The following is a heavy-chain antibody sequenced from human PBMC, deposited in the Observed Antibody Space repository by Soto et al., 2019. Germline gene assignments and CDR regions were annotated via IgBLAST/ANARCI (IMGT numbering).Heavy chain of an antibody. V-gene: IGHV3-21*01. CDR2: VSFRGDI. Sequence: GGSLRLSCTASGFMFSSYTMYWVRQAPGKGLEWVSSVSFRGDIYYADSLEGRFTISGDDAKNSLYLQMNSMRDQDTAVYYCATGCSSASCYYYWGQGT. D-gene: IGHD2-2*01. CDR3: ATGCSSASCYYY. J-gene: IGHJ4*02. CDR1: GFMFSSYT.